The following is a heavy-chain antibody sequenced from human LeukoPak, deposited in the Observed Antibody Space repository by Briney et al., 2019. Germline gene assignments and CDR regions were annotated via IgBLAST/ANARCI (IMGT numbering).Heavy chain of an antibody. CDR3: AKAAMPIYYYYYMDV. V-gene: IGHV3-66*01. D-gene: IGHD2-2*01. J-gene: IGHJ6*03. Sequence: GGSLRLSCAASGFTVSSNYMSWVRQAPGKGLEWVSVIYSGGSTYYADSVKGRFTISRDNSKNTLYLQMNSLRAEDTAVYYCAKAAMPIYYYYYMDVWGKGTTVTVSS. CDR1: GFTVSSNY. CDR2: IYSGGST.